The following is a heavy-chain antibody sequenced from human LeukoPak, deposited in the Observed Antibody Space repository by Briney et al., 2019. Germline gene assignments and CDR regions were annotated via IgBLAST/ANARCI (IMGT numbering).Heavy chain of an antibody. D-gene: IGHD2-2*01. Sequence: RTSETLSLTCAVYGGSFSGYYWSWISQPPGKWLEWIGEINHSGSTNYNPSLKSRVTISVDTSKNQFSLKLSSVTAADTAVYYCARDSGEAEVPAAMFDYWGQGTLVTVSS. V-gene: IGHV4-34*01. CDR3: ARDSGEAEVPAAMFDY. CDR2: INHSGST. J-gene: IGHJ4*02. CDR1: GGSFSGYY.